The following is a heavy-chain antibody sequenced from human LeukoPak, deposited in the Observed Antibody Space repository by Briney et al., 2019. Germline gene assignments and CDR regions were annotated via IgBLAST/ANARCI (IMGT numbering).Heavy chain of an antibody. Sequence: PSETLSLTCTVSGGSISSYYWSWIRQPPGKGLEWIGYIYYSGSTNYNPSLKSRVTISVDTSKNQFSLKLSSVTAADTAVYYCARAGSSWYVDVWGIGTTVTVSS. CDR3: ARAGSSWYVDV. D-gene: IGHD6-13*01. V-gene: IGHV4-59*01. CDR2: IYYSGST. CDR1: GGSISSYY. J-gene: IGHJ6*03.